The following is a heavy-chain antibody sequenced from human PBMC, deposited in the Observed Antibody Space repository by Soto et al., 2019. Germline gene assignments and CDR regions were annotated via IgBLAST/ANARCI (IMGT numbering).Heavy chain of an antibody. CDR1: GFTFSSYG. CDR2: IWYDGSNK. D-gene: IGHD3-16*01. Sequence: GGSLRLSCAASGFTFSSYGMHWVRQAPGKGLEWVAVIWYDGSNKYYADSVKGRFTISRDNSKNTLYLQMNSLRAEDTAVYYCARVHGLTPNGYYYYGMDVWGQGTTVTVSS. J-gene: IGHJ6*02. CDR3: ARVHGLTPNGYYYYGMDV. V-gene: IGHV3-33*01.